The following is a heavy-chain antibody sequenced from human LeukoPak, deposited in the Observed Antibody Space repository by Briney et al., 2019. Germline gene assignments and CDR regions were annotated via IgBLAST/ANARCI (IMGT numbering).Heavy chain of an antibody. V-gene: IGHV3-53*01. Sequence: GGSLRLSCAASGFIVSSDYMSWVRQAPGKGLEWVSVIYSGGSTFYADSVKGRFTISRDKSKNTLYLQMNSLRAEDTAVYYCAKEGEGSGWAWYFDYWGQGTLVTVSS. J-gene: IGHJ4*02. CDR1: GFIVSSDY. CDR3: AKEGEGSGWAWYFDY. D-gene: IGHD6-19*01. CDR2: IYSGGST.